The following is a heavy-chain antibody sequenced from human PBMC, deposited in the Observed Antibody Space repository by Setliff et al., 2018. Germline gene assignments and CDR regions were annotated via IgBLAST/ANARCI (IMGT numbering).Heavy chain of an antibody. V-gene: IGHV1-2*02. D-gene: IGHD3-10*01. CDR1: PYSFSGYY. J-gene: IGHJ5*02. CDR3: ARTKGFVDGYLDP. Sequence: ASVKVSCKTSPYSFSGYYIHWVRQAPGQGLEWMGWINTNSGDTRYAQKFQGRVTMTRDTSISTAYMELSRLRSDDTAVYYCARTKGFVDGYLDPWGQGTLVTVPQ. CDR2: INTNSGDT.